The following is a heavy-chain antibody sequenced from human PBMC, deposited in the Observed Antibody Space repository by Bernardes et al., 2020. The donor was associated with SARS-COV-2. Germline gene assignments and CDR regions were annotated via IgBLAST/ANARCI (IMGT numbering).Heavy chain of an antibody. J-gene: IGHJ4*02. CDR1: GFTFKTYN. V-gene: IGHV3-21*01. D-gene: IGHD5-18*01. Sequence: GGSLRLSCAASGFTFKTYNMNWVRQAPGKGLEWVSSISGDSTYIYYADSVKGRFTISRDNAKNSLFLQMSSLRAEDTAVYYCAREAYSYGPYYFDYWGQGTLVTVSS. CDR3: AREAYSYGPYYFDY. CDR2: ISGDSTYI.